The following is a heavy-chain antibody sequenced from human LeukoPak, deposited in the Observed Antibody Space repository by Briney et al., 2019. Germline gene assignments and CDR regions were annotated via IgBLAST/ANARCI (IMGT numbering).Heavy chain of an antibody. CDR3: AREAATVVTPYYFDY. V-gene: IGHV4-39*02. CDR1: GGSISSSSYY. D-gene: IGHD4-23*01. J-gene: IGHJ4*02. CDR2: IYYSGST. Sequence: PSETLSLTCTVSGGSISSSSYYWGWIRQPPGKGLEWIGSIYYSGSTYYNPSLKSRVTISVDTSKNQFSLKLSSVTAADTAVYYCAREAATVVTPYYFDYWGQGTLVTVSS.